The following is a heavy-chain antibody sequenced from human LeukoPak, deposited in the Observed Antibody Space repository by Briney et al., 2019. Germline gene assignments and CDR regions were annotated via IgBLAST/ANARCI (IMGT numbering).Heavy chain of an antibody. J-gene: IGHJ6*02. CDR2: IIPIFGTA. CDR1: GGTFSSYA. CDR3: VRSFSSSVYYYGMDV. D-gene: IGHD6-6*01. V-gene: IGHV1-69*01. Sequence: SVKVSCKASGGTFSSYAISWVRQAPGQGLEWMGGIIPIFGTANYAQKFQGRVTITADESTSTAYMELSSLRSEDTAVYYCVRSFSSSVYYYGMDVWGQGTTVTVSS.